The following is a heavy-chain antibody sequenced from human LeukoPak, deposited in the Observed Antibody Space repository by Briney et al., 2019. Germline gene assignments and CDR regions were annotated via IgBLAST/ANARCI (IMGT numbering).Heavy chain of an antibody. J-gene: IGHJ5*02. Sequence: PSGTLSLTCSVSGGSISSSTYYWGWIRQPPGKGLEWIGSIYYSGSTYYNPSLKSRVTISVDTSKNQFSLKLSSVTAADTAVYYCARVAGKNFWSGYLNWFDPWGQGTLVTVSS. D-gene: IGHD3-3*01. CDR2: IYYSGST. CDR3: ARVAGKNFWSGYLNWFDP. V-gene: IGHV4-39*07. CDR1: GGSISSSTYY.